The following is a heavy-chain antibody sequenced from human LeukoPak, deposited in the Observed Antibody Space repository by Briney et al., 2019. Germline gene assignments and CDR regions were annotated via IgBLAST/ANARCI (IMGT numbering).Heavy chain of an antibody. V-gene: IGHV1-2*02. CDR3: ARKTGYSCGWYEGVQYYFDY. CDR1: GYTFTGYY. Sequence: ASVKVSCKASGYTFTGYYMHWVRQAPGQGLEWMGWINPNSGGTNYAQKFQGRVTMTRDASISTAYMELSRLRSDDTAVYYCARKTGYSCGWYEGVQYYFDYWGQGTLVTVSS. CDR2: INPNSGGT. J-gene: IGHJ4*02. D-gene: IGHD6-19*01.